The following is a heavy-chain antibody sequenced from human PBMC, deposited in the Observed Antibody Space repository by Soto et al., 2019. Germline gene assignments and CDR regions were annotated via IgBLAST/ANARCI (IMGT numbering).Heavy chain of an antibody. CDR1: GGSISSYY. V-gene: IGHV4-59*01. J-gene: IGHJ6*03. CDR3: ARVFGVSGFYYYYMVD. CDR2: IYYSGST. Sequence: PSETLSLTCTVSGGSISSYYWSWIRQPPGKGLEWIGYIYYSGSTNYNPSLKSRVTISVDTSKNQFSLKLSSVTAADTAVYYCARVFGVSGFYYYYMVDCCTGTPSTVPS. D-gene: IGHD1-26*01.